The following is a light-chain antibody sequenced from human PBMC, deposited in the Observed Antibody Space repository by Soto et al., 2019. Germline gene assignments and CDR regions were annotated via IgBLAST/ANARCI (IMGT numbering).Light chain of an antibody. CDR2: DVS. CDR3: QQRSNWPPGLT. Sequence: EIVLTQSPATLSLSPGEIATLSCRASQSISSYLAWYQQKPGQAPRLLIYDVSKRAADVPARFSGSGSGTAFSLTISTLEPEDFAVYYCQQRSNWPPGLTFGGGTKVEI. J-gene: IGKJ4*01. CDR1: QSISSY. V-gene: IGKV3-11*01.